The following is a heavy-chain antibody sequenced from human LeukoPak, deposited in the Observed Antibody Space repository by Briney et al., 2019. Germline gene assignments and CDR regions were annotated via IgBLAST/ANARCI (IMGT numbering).Heavy chain of an antibody. Sequence: GGSLRLSCAASGFTFSSYAMSWVRQAPGKGLEWVSAISGSGGSTYYADSVKGRFTISRDNSKNTLYLQMNSLRAEDTAVYYCAKNALTRYCSSTSCYGGDYGGSWGQGTLVTVSS. V-gene: IGHV3-23*01. CDR2: ISGSGGST. CDR1: GFTFSSYA. J-gene: IGHJ5*02. CDR3: AKNALTRYCSSTSCYGGDYGGS. D-gene: IGHD2-2*01.